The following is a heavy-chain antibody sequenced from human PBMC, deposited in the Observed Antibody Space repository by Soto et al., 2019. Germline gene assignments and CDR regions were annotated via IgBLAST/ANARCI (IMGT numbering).Heavy chain of an antibody. V-gene: IGHV3-73*01. CDR2: IRSKANSYAT. Sequence: GGSLRLSCAASGFTFSGSAMHWVRQASGKGLEWVGRIRSKANSYATAYAASVKGRFTISRDDSKNTAYLQMNSLKTEDTAVYYCTSPIDGSSWPFDPWGQGTLVTVSS. CDR1: GFTFSGSA. D-gene: IGHD6-13*01. J-gene: IGHJ5*02. CDR3: TSPIDGSSWPFDP.